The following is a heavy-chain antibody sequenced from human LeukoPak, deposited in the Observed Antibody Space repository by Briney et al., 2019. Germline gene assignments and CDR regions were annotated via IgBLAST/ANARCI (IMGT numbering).Heavy chain of an antibody. CDR3: ASSDFWGGSVNY. V-gene: IGHV4-61*02. D-gene: IGHD3-3*01. CDR1: GGSVSSGSYY. Sequence: SQTLSLTCTVSGGSVSSGSYYWSWIRQPAGKGLEWIGRIYTSGSTNYNPSLKSRVTISVDTSKNQFSLKLSSVTAADTAVYYCASSDFWGGSVNYWGQGTLVTVSS. J-gene: IGHJ4*02. CDR2: IYTSGST.